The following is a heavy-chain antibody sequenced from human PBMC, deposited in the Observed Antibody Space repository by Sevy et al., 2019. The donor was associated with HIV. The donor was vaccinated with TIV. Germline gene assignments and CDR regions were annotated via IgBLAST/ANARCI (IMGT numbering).Heavy chain of an antibody. Sequence: GGSLRLSCEASGFTVSGNYMAWVRLAPGKGLEWVSLIDSGGSTYYADPVKGRFTISRDNAKNTLYLQMNPLRAEDTAVYFCARDRYYDASGYYYYYYGMDVWGQGTMVTVSS. CDR2: IDSGGST. D-gene: IGHD3-22*01. CDR3: ARDRYYDASGYYYYYYGMDV. CDR1: GFTVSGNY. J-gene: IGHJ6*02. V-gene: IGHV3-66*01.